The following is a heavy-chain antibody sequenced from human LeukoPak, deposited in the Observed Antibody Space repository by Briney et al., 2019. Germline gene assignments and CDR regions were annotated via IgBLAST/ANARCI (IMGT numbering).Heavy chain of an antibody. V-gene: IGHV3-48*04. CDR3: ARDGSTFGGVIAAPYYYYGMDV. J-gene: IGHJ6*02. CDR1: GFTFSSYS. Sequence: SGGSLRLSCAASGFTFSSYSMNWVRQAPGKGLEWVSYISSSSSTIYYADSVKGRFTISRDNAKNSLYLQMNSLRAEDTAVYYCARDGSTFGGVIAAPYYYYGMDVWGQGTTVTVSS. CDR2: ISSSSSTI. D-gene: IGHD3-16*02.